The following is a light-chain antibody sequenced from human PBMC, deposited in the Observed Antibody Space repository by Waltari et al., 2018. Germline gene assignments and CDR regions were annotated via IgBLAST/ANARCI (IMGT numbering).Light chain of an antibody. CDR3: QQSYSTPPT. V-gene: IGKV1-39*01. CDR1: QSISSY. Sequence: DIQMTQSPSSLSASVVDRVTITCRASQSISSYLNWYQQKPGKAPKLLIYAASSLQSGVPSRFSGSGSGTDFTLTISSLQPEDFATYYCQQSYSTPPTFGGGTKVEIK. J-gene: IGKJ4*01. CDR2: AAS.